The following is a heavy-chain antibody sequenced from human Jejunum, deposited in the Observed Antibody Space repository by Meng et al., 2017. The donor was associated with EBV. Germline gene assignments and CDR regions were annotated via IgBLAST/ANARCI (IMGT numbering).Heavy chain of an antibody. J-gene: IGHJ5*01. D-gene: IGHD3-22*01. CDR1: GFSLSTIGVG. Sequence: QITLKESGPALVKPTQTLTQTCTFSGFSLSTIGVGVSCIRQPPGKSLEWLALIYWDDDQRFSPSLRSRLTITKDTSKNQVVLTMTNMDPADTGTYFCAHFYDSSGYPDSWGQGTLVTVSS. CDR2: IYWDDDQ. V-gene: IGHV2-5*02. CDR3: AHFYDSSGYPDS.